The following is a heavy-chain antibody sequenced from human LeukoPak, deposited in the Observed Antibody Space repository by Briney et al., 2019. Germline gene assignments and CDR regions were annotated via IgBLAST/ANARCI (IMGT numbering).Heavy chain of an antibody. CDR3: AKMQGYFDY. V-gene: IGHV3-23*01. CDR2: ITGSGGTT. J-gene: IGHJ4*02. CDR1: GFTFTSYA. Sequence: PGGSLRLSCAASGFTFTSYAMGWVRQAPGKGLEWVSAITGSGGTTYYADFVKGRFTISRDNSKNTLYLQMNGLRVEDTAVYYCAKMQGYFDYWGQGTLVTVSS.